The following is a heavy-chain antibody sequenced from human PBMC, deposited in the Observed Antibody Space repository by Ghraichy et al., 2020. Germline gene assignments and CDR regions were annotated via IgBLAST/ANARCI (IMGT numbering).Heavy chain of an antibody. CDR3: AKDVQGYFSASAGFDF. V-gene: IGHV3-23*01. CDR2: INGNGGSS. J-gene: IGHJ4*02. Sequence: LSLTCAASGFTFSSYAMSWVRRAPGKGLEWVSAINGNGGSSYYAGPLRGRFTISRDNSRNKLYLQMNSLRAEDTAVYYCAKDVQGYFSASAGFDFWGQGALVTVSS. CDR1: GFTFSSYA. D-gene: IGHD6-25*01.